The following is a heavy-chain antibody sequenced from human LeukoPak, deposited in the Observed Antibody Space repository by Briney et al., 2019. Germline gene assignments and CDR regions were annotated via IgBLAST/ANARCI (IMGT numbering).Heavy chain of an antibody. CDR2: IYYSGST. J-gene: IGHJ4*02. CDR1: GGSISSYY. CDR3: ASPESLEWATFDY. D-gene: IGHD3-3*01. V-gene: IGHV4-59*01. Sequence: PSETLSLTCTVSGGSISSYYWSWIRQPPGKGLEWIGYIYYSGSTNYNPSLKSRVTISVDTSKNQFSLKLSSVTAADTAVYYCASPESLEWATFDYWGQGTLVTVSS.